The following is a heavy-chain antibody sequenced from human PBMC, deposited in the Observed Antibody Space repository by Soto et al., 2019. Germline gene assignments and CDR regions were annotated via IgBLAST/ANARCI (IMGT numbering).Heavy chain of an antibody. J-gene: IGHJ6*02. CDR2: MNPNSGNT. CDR3: ARGPSSRITMVRGVYYYGMDV. CDR1: GYTLTSYD. Sequence: ASVKVSCKASGYTLTSYDINWLRQSTGQGLEWMGWMNPNSGNTGYAQKFQGRVTMTRNTSISTAYMELSSLRSEDTAVYYCARGPSSRITMVRGVYYYGMDVWGQGTTVTVSS. D-gene: IGHD3-10*01. V-gene: IGHV1-8*01.